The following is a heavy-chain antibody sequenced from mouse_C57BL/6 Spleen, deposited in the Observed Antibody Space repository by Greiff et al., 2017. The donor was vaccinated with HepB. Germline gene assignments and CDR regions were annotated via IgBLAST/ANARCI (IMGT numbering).Heavy chain of an antibody. J-gene: IGHJ2*01. Sequence: QVQLQQSGAELAKSGASVKPSCKASGYTFPSYRMHWVKQRPGQGLEWIGYTNPSSGYNKYNQKVKDKATLTADKSSSIAYMQLSSLTYEDSAVYYCAKAIITTVVAIDYWGHGTTLTVSS. CDR2: TNPSSGYN. CDR1: GYTFPSYR. V-gene: IGHV1-7*01. D-gene: IGHD1-1*01. CDR3: AKAIITTVVAIDY.